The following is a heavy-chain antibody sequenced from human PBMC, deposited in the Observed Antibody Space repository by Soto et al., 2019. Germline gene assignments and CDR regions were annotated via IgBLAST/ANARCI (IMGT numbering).Heavy chain of an antibody. D-gene: IGHD1-1*01. Sequence: GGSLRLSCVASGFTFDTYGIHWVRQAPGKGLQWVALMSYEGSNTYYADSVRGRFTISRDNSKNTLYLQMNTLRPEDTGLYYCARVTPGNNLYYFSGLDFWGQGTSVTAP. CDR3: ARVTPGNNLYYFSGLDF. J-gene: IGHJ6*02. CDR1: GFTFDTYG. V-gene: IGHV3-30-3*01. CDR2: MSYEGSNT.